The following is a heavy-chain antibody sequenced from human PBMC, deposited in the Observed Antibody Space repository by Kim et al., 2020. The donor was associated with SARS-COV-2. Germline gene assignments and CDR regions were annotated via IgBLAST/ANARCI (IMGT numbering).Heavy chain of an antibody. CDR3: ARVWYSSGWYKGYYFDY. J-gene: IGHJ4*02. D-gene: IGHD6-19*01. Sequence: FQGRVTITADEATSTAYMELSSLRSEDTAVYYCARVWYSSGWYKGYYFDYWGQGTLVTVSS. V-gene: IGHV1-69*01.